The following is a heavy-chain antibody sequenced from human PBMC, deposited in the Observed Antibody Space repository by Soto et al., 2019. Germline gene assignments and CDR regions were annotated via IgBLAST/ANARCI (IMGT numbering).Heavy chain of an antibody. Sequence: GGSLRLSCAASGFTFSSYSMNWVRQAPGKGLEWVSSISSSSSYIYYADSVKGRFTISRDNAKNSLYLQMNSLRAEDTAVYYCAGRIAVAGTLFDYWGQGTLVTVSS. D-gene: IGHD6-19*01. CDR3: AGRIAVAGTLFDY. V-gene: IGHV3-21*01. CDR2: ISSSSSYI. CDR1: GFTFSSYS. J-gene: IGHJ4*02.